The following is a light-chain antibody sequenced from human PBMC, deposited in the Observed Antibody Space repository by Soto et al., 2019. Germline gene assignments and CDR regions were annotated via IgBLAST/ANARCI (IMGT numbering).Light chain of an antibody. CDR1: SSNIGAGYD. Sequence: QSVLTQPPSVSVAPGQRVTISCTGSSSNIGAGYDVHWYQQLPGTAPKLLIYGNSNRPSGVPDRFSGSKSGTSASLAITGLQAEDEADYYCQSYDSSLSGSRVFGPGTKVTVL. CDR2: GNS. V-gene: IGLV1-40*01. J-gene: IGLJ1*01. CDR3: QSYDSSLSGSRV.